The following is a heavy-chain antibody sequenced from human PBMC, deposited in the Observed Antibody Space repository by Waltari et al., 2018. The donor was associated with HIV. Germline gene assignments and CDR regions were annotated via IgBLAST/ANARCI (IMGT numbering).Heavy chain of an antibody. Sequence: QVQLQQWGAGLLKPSETLSLTCAVYGGSFSGYYWSWIRQPPGKGLEWIGEINHSGSTNYNPSLKSRVTISVDTSKNQFSLKLSSVTAADTAVYYCARVVGYRDYFDYWGQGTLVTVSS. D-gene: IGHD2-15*01. CDR1: GGSFSGYY. V-gene: IGHV4-34*01. J-gene: IGHJ4*02. CDR2: INHSGST. CDR3: ARVVGYRDYFDY.